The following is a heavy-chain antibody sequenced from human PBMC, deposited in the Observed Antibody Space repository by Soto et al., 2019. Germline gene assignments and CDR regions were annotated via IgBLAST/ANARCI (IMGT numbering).Heavy chain of an antibody. CDR2: IYYSGST. D-gene: IGHD3-22*01. J-gene: IGHJ4*02. CDR1: GGSISSGGYS. Sequence: SETLSLTCAVSGGSISSGGYSWSWIRQPPGKGLEWIGYIYYSGSTNYNPSLKSRVTISVDTSKNQFSLKLSSVTAADTAVYYCARSINYYDSSGIFDYWGQGTLVTVSS. CDR3: ARSINYYDSSGIFDY. V-gene: IGHV4-61*08.